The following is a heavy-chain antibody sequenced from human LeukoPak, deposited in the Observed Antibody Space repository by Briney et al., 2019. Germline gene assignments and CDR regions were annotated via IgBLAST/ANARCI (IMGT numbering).Heavy chain of an antibody. J-gene: IGHJ4*02. CDR3: ARSGGYGDYPDY. V-gene: IGHV4-4*02. CDR2: IYHSGGT. CDR1: GGSISSSNW. D-gene: IGHD5-12*01. Sequence: SETLSLTCAVSGGSISSSNWWSWVRQPPGKGLEWIGEIYHSGGTNYNPSLKSRVTISVDKSKNQFSLKLSSVTAADTAVYYCARSGGYGDYPDYWGQGTPVTVSS.